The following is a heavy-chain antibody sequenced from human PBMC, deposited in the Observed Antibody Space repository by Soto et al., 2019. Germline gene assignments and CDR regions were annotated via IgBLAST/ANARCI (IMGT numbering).Heavy chain of an antibody. CDR3: ARERYCSSTSCYLLQNNWFDP. V-gene: IGHV6-1*01. CDR2: TYYRSKWYN. D-gene: IGHD2-2*01. Sequence: SQTLSLPGAISGDSVSSNSAAWNWIRQSPSRGLEWLGRTYYRSKWYNDYAVSVKSRITINPDTSKNQFSLQLNSVTPEDTAVYYCARERYCSSTSCYLLQNNWFDPWGQGTLVTSPQ. CDR1: GDSVSSNSAA. J-gene: IGHJ5*02.